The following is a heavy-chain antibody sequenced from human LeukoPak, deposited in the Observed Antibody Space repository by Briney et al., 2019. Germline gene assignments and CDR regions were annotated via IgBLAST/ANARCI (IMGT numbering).Heavy chain of an antibody. CDR2: ISSSSSYI. J-gene: IGHJ4*02. CDR3: ARAGDYGDYPLDY. D-gene: IGHD4-17*01. CDR1: GFTFSSYI. Sequence: GGSLRLSCAASGFTFSSYIMNWVRQAPGKGLDWVSSISSSSSYIYYADSVKGRFTISRDNAKNSLYLQMNSLRAEDTAVYYCARAGDYGDYPLDYWGQGTLVTVSS. V-gene: IGHV3-21*01.